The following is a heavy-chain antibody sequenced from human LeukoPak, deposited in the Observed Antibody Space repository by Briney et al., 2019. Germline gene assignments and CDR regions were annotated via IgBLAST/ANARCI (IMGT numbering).Heavy chain of an antibody. D-gene: IGHD3-16*01. CDR2: INSDGSRI. Sequence: GGSLRLSCAASGFTFSSYWMHWVRQAPGKGLVWVSRINSDGSRISYADSVKGRFTISRDNAKNTLYLQMNSLRVENTAMYYCARQSAGGDDIWGQGTLVTVSS. V-gene: IGHV3-74*01. CDR3: ARQSAGGDDI. J-gene: IGHJ3*02. CDR1: GFTFSSYW.